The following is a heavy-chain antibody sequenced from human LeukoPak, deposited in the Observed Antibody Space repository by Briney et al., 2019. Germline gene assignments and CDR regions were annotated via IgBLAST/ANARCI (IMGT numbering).Heavy chain of an antibody. D-gene: IGHD2-2*01. Sequence: GGSLGLSCAASGFTFSSYGMNWVRQAPGKGLEWVSGISGSGGNTYYADSVKGRFTISRDNSKNTLYLQMNSLRAEDTAVYYCAKRVVPATDCFDYWGQGTLVTVSS. J-gene: IGHJ4*02. V-gene: IGHV3-23*01. CDR3: AKRVVPATDCFDY. CDR2: ISGSGGNT. CDR1: GFTFSSYG.